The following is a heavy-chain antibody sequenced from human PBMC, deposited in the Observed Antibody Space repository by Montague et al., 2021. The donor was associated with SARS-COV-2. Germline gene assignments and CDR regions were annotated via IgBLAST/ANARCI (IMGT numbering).Heavy chain of an antibody. CDR1: GFTFSSYG. Sequence: SLRLSCAASGFTFSSYGMHWVRQAPGEGLEWVAVIWYDGSNKYYADSVKGRFTISRDNSKNTLYLQMNSLRAEDTAVYYCARDAPYYDSSGYLFYYGMDVWGQGTTVTVSS. D-gene: IGHD3-22*01. J-gene: IGHJ6*02. CDR3: ARDAPYYDSSGYLFYYGMDV. CDR2: IWYDGSNK. V-gene: IGHV3-33*01.